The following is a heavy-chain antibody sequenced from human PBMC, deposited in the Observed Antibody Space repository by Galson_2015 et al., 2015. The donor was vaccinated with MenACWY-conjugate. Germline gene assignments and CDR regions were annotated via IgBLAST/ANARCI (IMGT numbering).Heavy chain of an antibody. V-gene: IGHV7-4-1*01. J-gene: IGHJ6*02. CDR3: ARDQEVDFWSGGGYGMDV. CDR2: INTNTGNP. Sequence: SVKVSCKASGYTFTSYAMNWVRQAPGQGLEWMGWINTNTGNPTYAQGFTGRFVFSLDTSVSTAYLQICSLKAEDTAVYYCARDQEVDFWSGGGYGMDVWGQGTTVTVSS. D-gene: IGHD3-3*01. CDR1: GYTFTSYA.